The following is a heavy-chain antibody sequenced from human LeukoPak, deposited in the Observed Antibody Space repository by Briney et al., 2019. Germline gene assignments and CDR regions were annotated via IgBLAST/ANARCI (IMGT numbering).Heavy chain of an antibody. Sequence: PGGSLRLSCAVSEFPFSFYEMSWVRQAPGKGLEWVSNIGSSGTNRYYADSVKGRFSISRDNAKSSLYLQMNSLRVEDTAVYYCALLAVASDFDYWGQGALVTVSS. CDR1: EFPFSFYE. CDR3: ALLAVASDFDY. V-gene: IGHV3-48*03. J-gene: IGHJ4*02. CDR2: IGSSGTNR. D-gene: IGHD6-19*01.